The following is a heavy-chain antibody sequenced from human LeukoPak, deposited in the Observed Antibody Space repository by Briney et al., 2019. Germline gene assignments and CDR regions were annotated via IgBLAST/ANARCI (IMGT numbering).Heavy chain of an antibody. CDR3: AKEGGYYYGSSGYFDY. J-gene: IGHJ4*02. V-gene: IGHV3-23*01. Sequence: GGSLRLSCAASGFTFSSYAMSWVRQAPGKGLEWVSAISGSGGSTYYADSVKGRFTISRDNSKNTLYLQMNSLRAEDTAVYYCAKEGGYYYGSSGYFDYWGQGTLVTVSS. CDR1: GFTFSSYA. CDR2: ISGSGGST. D-gene: IGHD3-22*01.